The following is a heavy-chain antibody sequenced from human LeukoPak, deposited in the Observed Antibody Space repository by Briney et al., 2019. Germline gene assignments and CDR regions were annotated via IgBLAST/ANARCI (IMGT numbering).Heavy chain of an antibody. J-gene: IGHJ6*03. CDR3: ANGNRCTSPNCLGYYYFYMDV. Sequence: GGSLRLSCAASGFTFSSYAMNWVRQAQGRGLEWVSGFSGSGGTTYYADSVKGGFTISRDNSKNTLYLQMNSLRAEDTAVYYCANGNRCTSPNCLGYYYFYMDVWGKGTTVTVSS. CDR1: GFTFSSYA. CDR2: FSGSGGTT. D-gene: IGHD2-8*01. V-gene: IGHV3-23*01.